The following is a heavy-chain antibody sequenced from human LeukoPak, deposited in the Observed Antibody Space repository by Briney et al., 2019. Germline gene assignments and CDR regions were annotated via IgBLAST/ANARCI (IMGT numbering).Heavy chain of an antibody. CDR2: ISYDGSNK. J-gene: IGHJ4*02. Sequence: GGSLRLSCAASGFTFSSYAMHWVRQAPGKGLEWVAVISYDGSNKYYADSVKGRFIISRDKSKNTLYLQMNSLRAEDTAVYYCARDVGSGYYYFGVGDYWGQGTLVTVSS. V-gene: IGHV3-30-3*01. CDR3: ARDVGSGYYYFGVGDY. CDR1: GFTFSSYA. D-gene: IGHD3-22*01.